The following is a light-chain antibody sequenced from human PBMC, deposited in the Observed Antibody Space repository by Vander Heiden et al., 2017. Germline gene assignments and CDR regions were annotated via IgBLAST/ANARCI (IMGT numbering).Light chain of an antibody. Sequence: QSALTQPASVSGSPGQSITISRTGTSSDVGDYNYVSWYQQHPGNTPKLLIYDVTNRPSGVSNRFSASKSGNTASLTISGLQPEDEADYYCSSYTSSSTLVVFGGRTKLTVL. V-gene: IGLV2-14*03. CDR2: DVT. J-gene: IGLJ2*01. CDR3: SSYTSSSTLVV. CDR1: SSDVGDYNY.